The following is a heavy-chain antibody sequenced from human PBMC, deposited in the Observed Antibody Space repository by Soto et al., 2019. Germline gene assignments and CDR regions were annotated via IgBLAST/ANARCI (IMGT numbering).Heavy chain of an antibody. D-gene: IGHD1-26*01. V-gene: IGHV3-30*18. J-gene: IGHJ6*02. CDR1: GFTFSSYG. CDR3: AKDRPSGSRPYYYGMDV. Sequence: QVQLVESWGGVVQPGRSLRLSCAASGFTFSSYGMHWVRQAPGKGLEWVAVISYDGSNKYYADSVKGRFTISRDNSKNTLYLQMNSLRAEDTAVYYCAKDRPSGSRPYYYGMDVWGQGTTVTVSS. CDR2: ISYDGSNK.